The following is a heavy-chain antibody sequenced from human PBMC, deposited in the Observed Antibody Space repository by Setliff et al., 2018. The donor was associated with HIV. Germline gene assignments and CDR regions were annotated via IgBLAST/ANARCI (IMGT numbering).Heavy chain of an antibody. CDR1: GGSITSYY. V-gene: IGHV4-4*09. CDR3: AIGDEYPGVFQS. J-gene: IGHJ5*02. CDR2: IFDSGTT. Sequence: SETLSLTCTVSGGSITSYYWNWIRQSPGKGLEWIGYIFDSGTTKYNPSLEGRITTSVDLSKNHFSLNLHSVTAADTAVYYCAIGDEYPGVFQSWGQGKVVTVSS. D-gene: IGHD2-2*01.